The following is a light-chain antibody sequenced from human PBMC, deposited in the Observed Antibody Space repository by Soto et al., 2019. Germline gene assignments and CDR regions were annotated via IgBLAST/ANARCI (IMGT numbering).Light chain of an antibody. J-gene: IGKJ5*01. CDR3: QQRNIWPPVT. Sequence: DIVLTQPPGALSLSPGERATLSCWAIQSVRSNYLAWYQQKPGQAHRLLMYRAVIRATGIPDRFSGSGSETDFTLTISSLEPEDFAVYYCQQRNIWPPVTVGQGTQREVK. V-gene: IGKV3D-20*02. CDR2: RAV. CDR1: QSVRSNY.